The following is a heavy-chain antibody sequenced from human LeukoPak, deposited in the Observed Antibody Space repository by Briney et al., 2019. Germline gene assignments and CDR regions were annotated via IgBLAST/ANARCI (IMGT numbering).Heavy chain of an antibody. CDR2: FDPEDGET. Sequence: VASVKVSCKVSGYTLTELSMHWVRQAPGKGLEWMGGFDPEDGETIYAQKFQGRVTMTEDTSTDTAYMELSSLRSEDTAVYYCATVQYYYDSSLLDAFDIWGQGTMVTVSS. CDR1: GYTLTELS. CDR3: ATVQYYYDSSLLDAFDI. V-gene: IGHV1-24*01. D-gene: IGHD3-22*01. J-gene: IGHJ3*02.